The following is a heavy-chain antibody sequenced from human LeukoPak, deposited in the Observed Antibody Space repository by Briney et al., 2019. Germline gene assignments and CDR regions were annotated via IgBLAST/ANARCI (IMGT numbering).Heavy chain of an antibody. CDR3: ARGTYSSSWYLSDP. V-gene: IGHV4-59*01. Sequence: SETLSLTCTVSGGSISSYYWSWIRQPPGKGLEWIGYIYYSGSTNYNPSLKSRVTISVDTSKNQFSLKPSSVTAADTAVYYCARGTYSSSWYLSDPWGQGTLVTVSS. CDR1: GGSISSYY. D-gene: IGHD6-13*01. J-gene: IGHJ5*02. CDR2: IYYSGST.